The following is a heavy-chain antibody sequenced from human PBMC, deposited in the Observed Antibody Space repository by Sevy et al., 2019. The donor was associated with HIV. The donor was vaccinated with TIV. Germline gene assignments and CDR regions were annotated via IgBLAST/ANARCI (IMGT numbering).Heavy chain of an antibody. Sequence: GGSLRLSCAASGFTFTLYAIHWVHQAPGKELEWVALIAYSGTNKYYADSVKGRFTISRDDSKNTAYLQMNNLRTDDTDVYYCARVAVEYYTDDCYHRFDYWGQGTQVTVSS. V-gene: IGHV3-30-3*01. D-gene: IGHD2-21*02. CDR2: IAYSGTNK. J-gene: IGHJ4*02. CDR1: GFTFTLYA. CDR3: ARVAVEYYTDDCYHRFDY.